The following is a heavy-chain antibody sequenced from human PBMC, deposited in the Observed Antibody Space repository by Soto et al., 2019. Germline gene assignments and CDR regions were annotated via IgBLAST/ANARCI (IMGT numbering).Heavy chain of an antibody. J-gene: IGHJ6*04. V-gene: IGHV3-30-3*01. CDR2: ISYDGSNK. CDR3: AKGNQFFDYDAMGL. CDR1: GFTFGSYA. Sequence: PRGSLRLACAASGFTFGSYAMQCVRQAPGKGREWVAVISYDGSNKYYADSVKGRLTISRDNSKNTLYLQMNRLRAEDTAVYYRAKGNQFFDYDAMGLCGEGTTVTVSS.